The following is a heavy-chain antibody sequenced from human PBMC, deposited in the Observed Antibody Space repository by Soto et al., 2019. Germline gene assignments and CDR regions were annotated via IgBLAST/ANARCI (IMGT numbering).Heavy chain of an antibody. CDR3: ARGIEYYYAPYGMDV. V-gene: IGHV1-3*01. CDR1: GYTFTSYA. J-gene: IGHJ6*02. D-gene: IGHD3-10*01. CDR2: INAGNGNT. Sequence: ASVKVSCKASGYTFTSYAMHWVRQAPGQRLEWMGWINAGNGNTKYSQKFQGRVTITRDTSASTAYMELSSLRSEDTAVYYCARGIEYYYAPYGMDVWGQGTTVTVSS.